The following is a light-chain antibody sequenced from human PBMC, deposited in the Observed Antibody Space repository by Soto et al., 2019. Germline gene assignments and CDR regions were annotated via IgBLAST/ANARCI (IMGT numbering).Light chain of an antibody. CDR3: SSYTSSSTLEV. CDR1: SSNIGTDYD. J-gene: IGLJ1*01. Sequence: QSVLTQPPSVAGSPGQRVTISCTGSSSNIGTDYDVHWYQQLPGTAPKLLIYGNSNRPSGVPDRFPGSKSGTSASLAITGLQAEGEADYYCSSYTSSSTLEVFGTGTKVTVL. V-gene: IGLV1-40*01. CDR2: GNS.